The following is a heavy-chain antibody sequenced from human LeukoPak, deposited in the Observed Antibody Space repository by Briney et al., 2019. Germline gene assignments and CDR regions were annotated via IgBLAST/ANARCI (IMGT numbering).Heavy chain of an antibody. V-gene: IGHV3-30*02. J-gene: IGHJ6*03. CDR3: AKDGDCSSTSCYIPYYYYMDV. CDR2: IRYDGSNK. CDR1: GFTFSSYG. Sequence: GGSLRLSCAASGFTFSSYGMHWVRQAPGKGLEWVAFIRYDGSNKYYADSVKGRFTISRDNSKNTLYLQMNSLRAEDTAVYYCAKDGDCSSTSCYIPYYYYMDVWGKGTTVTVSS. D-gene: IGHD2-2*02.